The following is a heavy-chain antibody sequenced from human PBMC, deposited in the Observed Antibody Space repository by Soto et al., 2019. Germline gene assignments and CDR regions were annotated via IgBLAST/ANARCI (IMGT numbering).Heavy chain of an antibody. J-gene: IGHJ4*02. D-gene: IGHD3-10*01. Sequence: GGSLRLSCAVSGFTFSSYAMSWVRQAPGKGLEWVSAISGSGTSTYYADSVKGRFTISRDNSKNTLYLQMNSLRAEDTAVYYCAKNGLLYFGELLAFDYWGQGTLVTVSS. V-gene: IGHV3-23*01. CDR1: GFTFSSYA. CDR3: AKNGLLYFGELLAFDY. CDR2: ISGSGTST.